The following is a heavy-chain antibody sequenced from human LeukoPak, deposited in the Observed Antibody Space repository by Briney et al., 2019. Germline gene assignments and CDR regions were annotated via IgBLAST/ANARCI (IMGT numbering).Heavy chain of an antibody. D-gene: IGHD1-26*01. Sequence: AAVKVSCTTSGYTFTGYYVQWVRQAPGQGLEWMGWINPNSGGTDYAQKFQGRVTMTKDTSISTAYMELSRLRSDDTAVYYCAREPDSGSYTDAFDIWGQGTMVTVSS. CDR3: AREPDSGSYTDAFDI. J-gene: IGHJ3*02. CDR1: GYTFTGYY. V-gene: IGHV1-2*02. CDR2: INPNSGGT.